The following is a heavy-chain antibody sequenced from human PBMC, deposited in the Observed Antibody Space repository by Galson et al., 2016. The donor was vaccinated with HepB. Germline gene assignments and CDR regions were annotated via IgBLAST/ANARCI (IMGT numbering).Heavy chain of an antibody. CDR2: IKGKPDGGTT. J-gene: IGHJ4*02. Sequence: SLRLSCAASGFTIPFSNVWMTWVRQAPGKGLEWVGRIKGKPDGGTTDYAAPVKGRFLISRHDSKNTLYLQMSSLKTEDTAMYYCTTLRPDYYESSGYLSNWGQGTLVTVS. D-gene: IGHD3-22*01. V-gene: IGHV3-15*01. CDR1: GFTIPFSNVW. CDR3: TTLRPDYYESSGYLSN.